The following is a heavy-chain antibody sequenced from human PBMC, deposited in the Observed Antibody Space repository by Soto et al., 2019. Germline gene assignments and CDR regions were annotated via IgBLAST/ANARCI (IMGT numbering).Heavy chain of an antibody. CDR3: ARSSIKPQVFMYPFDS. J-gene: IGHJ4*02. CDR1: GDSVISDSHY. D-gene: IGHD3-3*01. Sequence: SETLSLTCTVSGDSVISDSHYWGWIRQPPGKGLESIANIYYDGNTYYNPSLEGRVTISLDTSKNQFSLRLNSVTAADTAVYYCARSSIKPQVFMYPFDSWSQGTLVT. V-gene: IGHV4-39*01. CDR2: IYYDGNT.